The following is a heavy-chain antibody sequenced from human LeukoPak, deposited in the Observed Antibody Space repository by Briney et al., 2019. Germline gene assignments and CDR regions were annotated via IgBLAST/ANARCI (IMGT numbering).Heavy chain of an antibody. J-gene: IGHJ4*02. CDR3: ARGGHCSSTSCFFDY. CDR2: ITSSSSYK. D-gene: IGHD2-2*03. CDR1: GFTFSSYR. V-gene: IGHV3-21*01. Sequence: GGSLRLSGAASGFTFSSYRMHWVRQAPGKGLGWVSSITSSSSYKYYADSLKGRFTMSRDNAKNSLYLQMDSLRAEDTAVYYCARGGHCSSTSCFFDYWGQGTLVTVSS.